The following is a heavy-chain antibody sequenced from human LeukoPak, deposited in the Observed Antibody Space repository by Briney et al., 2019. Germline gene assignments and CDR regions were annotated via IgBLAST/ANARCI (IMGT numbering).Heavy chain of an antibody. Sequence: SETLSLTCTVSGGSISDYYLVWIRQPAGKALEWIGRINTSGTTRYNPSLQSRVTLSMDSSNSQFSLHLTSVTAAGTAVYYCARGLSHVYDFNWFDPWGQGILVTVSS. V-gene: IGHV4-4*07. CDR3: ARGLSHVYDFNWFDP. CDR1: GGSISDYY. J-gene: IGHJ5*02. CDR2: INTSGTT. D-gene: IGHD2/OR15-2a*01.